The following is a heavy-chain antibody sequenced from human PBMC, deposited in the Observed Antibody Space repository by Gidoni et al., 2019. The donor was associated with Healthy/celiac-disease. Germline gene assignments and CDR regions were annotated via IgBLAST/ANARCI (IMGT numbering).Heavy chain of an antibody. Sequence: QVQLVESGGGVVQTGRSLRLSGSASGCTFSSYAMHWVRQAPGNGLEWVAVISYDGSNKYYADSVKGRFTISRDNSKNTLYLQMNSLRAEDTAVYYCARAGIVVEAFDIWGQGTMVTVSS. CDR3: ARAGIVVEAFDI. D-gene: IGHD2-21*01. CDR2: ISYDGSNK. J-gene: IGHJ3*02. V-gene: IGHV3-30-3*01. CDR1: GCTFSSYA.